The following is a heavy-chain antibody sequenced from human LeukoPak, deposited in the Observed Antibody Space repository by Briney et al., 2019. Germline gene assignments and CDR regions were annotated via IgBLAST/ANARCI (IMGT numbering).Heavy chain of an antibody. V-gene: IGHV3-48*03. Sequence: GGSLRLSCAASGFTFSSYEMNWVRQAPGKGLEWVSYISSSGNIIYYADSVKGRFTISRDNAKNSLYLQMNSLRAEDTAVYYCAREVDYYDSSGFDYWGQGTLVTVSS. CDR2: ISSSGNII. D-gene: IGHD3-22*01. CDR1: GFTFSSYE. CDR3: AREVDYYDSSGFDY. J-gene: IGHJ4*02.